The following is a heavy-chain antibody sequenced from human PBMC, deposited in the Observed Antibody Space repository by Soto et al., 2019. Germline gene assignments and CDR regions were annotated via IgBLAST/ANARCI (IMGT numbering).Heavy chain of an antibody. CDR1: GGSISSGDYY. CDR2: IYYSGST. Sequence: SETLSLTCTVSGGSISSGDYYWSWIRQPPGKGLEWIGYIYYSGSTYYNPSLKSRVTISVDTSKNQFSLKLSSVTAADTAVYYCARQCWSIAAAGTDYWGQGTLVTVSS. CDR3: ARQCWSIAAAGTDY. J-gene: IGHJ4*02. D-gene: IGHD6-13*01. V-gene: IGHV4-30-4*01.